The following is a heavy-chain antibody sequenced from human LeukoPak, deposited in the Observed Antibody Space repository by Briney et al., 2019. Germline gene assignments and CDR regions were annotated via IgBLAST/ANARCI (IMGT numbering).Heavy chain of an antibody. D-gene: IGHD6-19*01. J-gene: IGHJ4*02. Sequence: GGSLRLSCAASGFTFSSYSMNWVRQAPGKGLEWVSSISSSSSYIYYADSVKGRFTISRDNAKNSLYLQMNSLRAEDTAVYYCARVGSGWFSPLPYYFDYWGQGTLVTVSS. V-gene: IGHV3-21*01. CDR3: ARVGSGWFSPLPYYFDY. CDR1: GFTFSSYS. CDR2: ISSSSSYI.